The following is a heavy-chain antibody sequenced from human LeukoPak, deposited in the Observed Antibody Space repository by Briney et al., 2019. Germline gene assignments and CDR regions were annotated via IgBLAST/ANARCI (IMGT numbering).Heavy chain of an antibody. D-gene: IGHD3-22*01. Sequence: ASVKVSCKASGGTFSSYAISWVRQAPGQGLEWMGGIIPIFGTANYAQKFQGRVTITADESTSTAYMELSSLRSEDTAVYYCARQVVVVITDSYAFDIWGQGTMVTVSS. V-gene: IGHV1-69*13. J-gene: IGHJ3*02. CDR1: GGTFSSYA. CDR2: IIPIFGTA. CDR3: ARQVVVVITDSYAFDI.